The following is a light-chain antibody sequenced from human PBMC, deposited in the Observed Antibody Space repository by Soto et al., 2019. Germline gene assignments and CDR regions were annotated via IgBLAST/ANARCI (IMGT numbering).Light chain of an antibody. CDR1: QSVSSY. CDR2: GAS. CDR3: QHRGKWPRT. J-gene: IGKJ2*01. V-gene: IGKV3-11*01. Sequence: DIVLTQSPATLSLSPGERATLSCRASQSVSSYLAWYQQKPGQAPRLLIYGASNRATGIPARFSGSGSGTDFTLTISSLEPEDFAVYYCQHRGKWPRTFGQGTKLEIK.